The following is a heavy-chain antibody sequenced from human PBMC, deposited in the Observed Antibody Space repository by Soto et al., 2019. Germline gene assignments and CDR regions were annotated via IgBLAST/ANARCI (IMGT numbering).Heavy chain of an antibody. D-gene: IGHD6-19*01. CDR2: ISYDGSNK. V-gene: IGHV3-30*18. J-gene: IGHJ4*02. Sequence: PVGSLRLSCAASGFTFSSYGMHWVRQAPGKGLEWVAVISYDGSNKYYADSVKGRFTISRDNSKNTLYLQMNSLRAEDTAVYYCAKDLRYSSGWYLDYWGQGTLVTVSS. CDR1: GFTFSSYG. CDR3: AKDLRYSSGWYLDY.